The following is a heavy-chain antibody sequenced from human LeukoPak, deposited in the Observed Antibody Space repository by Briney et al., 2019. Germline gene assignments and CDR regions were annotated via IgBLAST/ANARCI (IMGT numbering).Heavy chain of an antibody. J-gene: IGHJ4*02. D-gene: IGHD2-8*02. CDR1: GFTVSSNY. V-gene: IGHV3-53*05. CDR3: AKDVDIVLLVGVTYNY. Sequence: GGSLRLSCAASGFTVSSNYMSWVRQAPGKGLEWVSVIYSGGSTYYADSVKGRFTISRDNSKNTLYLQLNSLRAEDTAVYYCAKDVDIVLLVGVTYNYWGQGTLVTVSS. CDR2: IYSGGST.